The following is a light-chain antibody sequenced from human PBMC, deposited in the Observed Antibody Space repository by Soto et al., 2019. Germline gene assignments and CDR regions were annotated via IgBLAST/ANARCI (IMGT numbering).Light chain of an antibody. J-gene: IGLJ1*01. V-gene: IGLV2-8*01. CDR2: DVT. CDR3: SSFAGGNIYV. CDR1: SSDVGGYNY. Sequence: QSALTQPPSASGSPGQSVTISCTGTSSDVGGYNYVSWHQQHPGEAPKLIIYDVTKRPSGVPDRFSGSKSGYTASLTVSGLQAEDEADYYCSSFAGGNIYVFGTGTKLTVL.